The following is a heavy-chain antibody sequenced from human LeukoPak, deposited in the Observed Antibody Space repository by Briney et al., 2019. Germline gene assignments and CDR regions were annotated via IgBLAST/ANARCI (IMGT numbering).Heavy chain of an antibody. J-gene: IGHJ3*02. V-gene: IGHV4-39*01. CDR1: GDSISDSTYY. CDR2: IYYSGST. Sequence: SETLSLTCTVSGDSISDSTYYWGWVRQPPGKGLEWIGSIYYSGSTYYNPSLKSRVTISVDTSKNQFSLKLSSVTAADTAVYYCARPGWNDAFDIWGQGTMVTVSS. CDR3: ARPGWNDAFDI. D-gene: IGHD1-1*01.